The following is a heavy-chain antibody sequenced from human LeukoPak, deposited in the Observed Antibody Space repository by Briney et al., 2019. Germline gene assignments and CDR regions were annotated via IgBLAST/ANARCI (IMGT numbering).Heavy chain of an antibody. Sequence: VASVKVSCKASGYTFTTYDISWVRQAPGQGLEWMGWISPKNANTKYARRFQGRVIMTTDTPTSTAYMELRSLRSDDTAVYYCARDSPSIAARPASLDYWGQGTLVTVSS. CDR1: GYTFTTYD. CDR3: ARDSPSIAARPASLDY. D-gene: IGHD6-6*01. V-gene: IGHV1-18*01. J-gene: IGHJ4*02. CDR2: ISPKNANT.